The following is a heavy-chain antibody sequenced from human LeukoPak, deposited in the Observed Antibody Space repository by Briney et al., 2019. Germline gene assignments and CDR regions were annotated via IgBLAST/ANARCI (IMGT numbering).Heavy chain of an antibody. CDR1: GFTFSSYG. CDR3: AKDHFRRSGVKYYFDY. CDR2: IRYDGSNK. J-gene: IGHJ4*02. V-gene: IGHV3-30*02. Sequence: GGSLRLSCAASGFTFSSYGMHWVRQAPGKGLEWVAFIRYDGSNKYYADSVKGRFTISRDNSKNTLYLQMNSLRAEDTAVYYCAKDHFRRSGVKYYFDYWGQGTLVTVSS. D-gene: IGHD3-10*01.